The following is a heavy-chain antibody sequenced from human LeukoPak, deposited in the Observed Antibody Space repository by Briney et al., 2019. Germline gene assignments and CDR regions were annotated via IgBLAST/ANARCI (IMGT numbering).Heavy chain of an antibody. CDR2: LHSNGAFT. D-gene: IGHD2-21*02. CDR3: APYLVVTAGDY. CDR1: GFTLSNYW. V-gene: IGHV3-74*01. J-gene: IGHJ4*01. Sequence: HPGGSLRLSCSASGFTLSNYWMHWVRQAPGKGLVWVARLHSNGAFTTYADSVKGRFTISRDTAKNTLYLQMNSLRVEDTAVYYCAPYLVVTAGDYCGQGTLVTVSS.